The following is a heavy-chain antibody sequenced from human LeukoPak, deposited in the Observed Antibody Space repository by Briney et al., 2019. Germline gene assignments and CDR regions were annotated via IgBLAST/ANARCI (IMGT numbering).Heavy chain of an antibody. Sequence: ASETLSLTCTVSGDSISSYYWSWIRQPPGKGLEWIGYNYYSGSTNYNPSLKSRVTISLDTYKNRFSLKLTSLTAADTAVYYCGTVGSKYSSTSALYYYFLDVWGKGTTVTVSS. CDR1: GDSISSYY. CDR3: GTVGSKYSSTSALYYYFLDV. J-gene: IGHJ6*03. V-gene: IGHV4-59*01. D-gene: IGHD6-6*01. CDR2: NYYSGST.